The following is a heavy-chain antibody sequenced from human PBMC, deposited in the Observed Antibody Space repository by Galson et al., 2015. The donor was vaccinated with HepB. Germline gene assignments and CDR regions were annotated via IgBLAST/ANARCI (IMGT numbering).Heavy chain of an antibody. V-gene: IGHV1-18*01. D-gene: IGHD2-21*02. CDR3: ARDVVKEGLDLTAITFDY. J-gene: IGHJ4*02. Sequence: SVKVSCKASGGTFSSYAISWVRQAPGQGLEWMGWISAYNGNTNYAQKLQGRVTMTTDTSTSTAYMELRSLRSDDTAVYYCARDVVKEGLDLTAITFDYWGQGTLVTVSS. CDR2: ISAYNGNT. CDR1: GGTFSSYA.